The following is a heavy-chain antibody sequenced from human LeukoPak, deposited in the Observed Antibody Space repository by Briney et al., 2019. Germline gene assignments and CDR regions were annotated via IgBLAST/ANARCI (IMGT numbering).Heavy chain of an antibody. D-gene: IGHD1-1*01. Sequence: SVKVSCKASGGTFSSYAISWVRQAPGQGLEWMGRIIPIFGTANYAQKFQGRVTITADESTSTAYMELSSLRSEETAVYYCARGETGTTGTTLRSLNYWGQGTLVTVSS. CDR2: IIPIFGTA. CDR3: ARGETGTTGTTLRSLNY. V-gene: IGHV1-69*01. CDR1: GGTFSSYA. J-gene: IGHJ4*02.